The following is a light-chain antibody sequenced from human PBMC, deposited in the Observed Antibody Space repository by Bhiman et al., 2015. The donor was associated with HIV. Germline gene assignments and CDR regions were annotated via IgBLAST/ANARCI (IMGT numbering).Light chain of an antibody. V-gene: IGLV2-14*03. Sequence: QSALTQPASVSGSPGQSITISCTGTSSDVGGYDYVSWYQQHPGKAPRLIIYNVSQRPSGISSRFSGSKSGNTASLTISGLQAEDEADYYCTSYTVTASFVFGGATKVTVL. J-gene: IGLJ1*01. CDR1: SSDVGGYDY. CDR3: TSYTVTASFV. CDR2: NVS.